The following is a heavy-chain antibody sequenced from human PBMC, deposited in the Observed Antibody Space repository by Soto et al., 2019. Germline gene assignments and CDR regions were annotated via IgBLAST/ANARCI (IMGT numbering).Heavy chain of an antibody. CDR1: GGSISSGGYY. Sequence: QVQLQESGPGLVKPSQTLSLTCTVSGGSISSGGYYGSWIRQHPGKGLEWIGYIYYSGSTYYNPSLKSRVTISVDTSKNQFSLKLSSVTAADTAVYYCASSYYDSSGYYYVSGWFDPWGQGTLVTVSS. CDR2: IYYSGST. V-gene: IGHV4-31*03. D-gene: IGHD3-22*01. CDR3: ASSYYDSSGYYYVSGWFDP. J-gene: IGHJ5*02.